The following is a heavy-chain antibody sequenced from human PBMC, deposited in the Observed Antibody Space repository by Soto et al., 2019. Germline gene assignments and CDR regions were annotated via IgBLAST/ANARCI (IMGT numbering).Heavy chain of an antibody. J-gene: IGHJ4*02. CDR2: ISYDGSNK. D-gene: IGHD5-12*01. CDR1: GFTFSSYG. V-gene: IGHV3-30*18. CDR3: AKDRGYSGFKFDY. Sequence: PGGSLRLSCAASGFTFSSYGMHWVRQAPGKGLEWVAVISYDGSNKYYADSVKGRFTISRDNSKNTLYLQMNSLRAEDTAVYYCAKDRGYSGFKFDYWGQGTLVTV.